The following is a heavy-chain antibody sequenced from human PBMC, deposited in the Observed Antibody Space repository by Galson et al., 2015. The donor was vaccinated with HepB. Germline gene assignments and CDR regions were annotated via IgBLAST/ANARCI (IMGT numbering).Heavy chain of an antibody. CDR3: AADYYGDYVWGGFDY. CDR2: IVVGSGNT. Sequence: SVKVSCKASGFTFTSSAVQWVRQARGQRLEWIGWIVVGSGNTNYAQKFQERVTITRDMSTSTAYMELSSLRSEDTAVYYCAADYYGDYVWGGFDYWGQGTLVTVSS. J-gene: IGHJ4*02. V-gene: IGHV1-58*01. D-gene: IGHD4-17*01. CDR1: GFTFTSSA.